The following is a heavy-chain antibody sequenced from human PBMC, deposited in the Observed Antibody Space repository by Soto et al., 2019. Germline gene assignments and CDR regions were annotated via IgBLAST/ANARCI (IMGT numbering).Heavy chain of an antibody. D-gene: IGHD6-6*01. CDR2: VHYSGST. Sequence: QVQLQESGPGLVKPSETLSLTCVVSDGSISSHYWSWIRQPPGSGLEWIGFVHYSGSTNYSPSLKRRVTMSLDTSKNQFSLNLTSVTAADTAFYFCARRDYSTSSLGPFDYWGQGILVTVSS. CDR3: ARRDYSTSSLGPFDY. V-gene: IGHV4-59*11. CDR1: DGSISSHY. J-gene: IGHJ4*02.